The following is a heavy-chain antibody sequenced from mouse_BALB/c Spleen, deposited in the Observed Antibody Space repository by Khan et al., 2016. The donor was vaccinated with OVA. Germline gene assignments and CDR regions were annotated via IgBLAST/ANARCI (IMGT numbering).Heavy chain of an antibody. CDR3: AKGVWSYYYTLDY. CDR2: IWGGGNT. J-gene: IGHJ4*01. CDR1: GFSLSDYG. Sequence: VKLEVSGPGLVAPSQTLSITCTVSGFSLSDYGVSWIRQPPGKGLEWLGVIWGGGNTYYNSTLKSRLSISKDNSKSQAFLKMSSLQSDDTAMYYCAKGVWSYYYTLDYWGQGTSVTVSS. V-gene: IGHV2-6-5*01.